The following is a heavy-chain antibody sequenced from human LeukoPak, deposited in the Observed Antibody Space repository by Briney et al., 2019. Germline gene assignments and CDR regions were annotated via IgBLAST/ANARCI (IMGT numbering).Heavy chain of an antibody. V-gene: IGHV3-23*01. CDR2: ISGSGGST. D-gene: IGHD4-17*01. Sequence: GGSLRLSCAASGFTFSSYAMSWVRQAPGKGLEWVSAISGSGGSTYYADSVKGRFTISRDNSKNTLYLQMNSLRAEDMAVYYCAKGSHDYGDYEKIKWGQGTLVTVSS. J-gene: IGHJ4*02. CDR1: GFTFSSYA. CDR3: AKGSHDYGDYEKIK.